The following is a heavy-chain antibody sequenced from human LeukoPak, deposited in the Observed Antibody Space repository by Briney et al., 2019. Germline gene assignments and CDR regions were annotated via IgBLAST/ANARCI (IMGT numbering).Heavy chain of an antibody. CDR3: ARSHYYDRAGYLTGPFDY. CDR2: MSYDGSYK. V-gene: IGHV3-30*14. CDR1: GFTLNMSA. J-gene: IGHJ4*02. D-gene: IGHD3-22*01. Sequence: QPGGSLRLSCAASGFTLNMSAIHWVRQAPGKGLEWAALMSYDGSYKYYADSVKGRFTVSSDSSKNTLSLQMNSLRVEDTAVYYCARSHYYDRAGYLTGPFDYWGQGALVTVSS.